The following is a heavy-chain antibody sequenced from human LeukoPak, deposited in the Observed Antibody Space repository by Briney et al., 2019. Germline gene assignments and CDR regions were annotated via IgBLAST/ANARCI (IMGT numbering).Heavy chain of an antibody. Sequence: PSETLSLTSAVYGGSFSGYYWSWIRQPPGKGLEWVGEINHSGSTNYNPSLKSRVTISVDTSKNQFSLKLSSVTAADTAVYYCARGRPPSYYGSGSYYFDYWGQGTLVTVSS. D-gene: IGHD3-10*01. CDR3: ARGRPPSYYGSGSYYFDY. J-gene: IGHJ4*02. V-gene: IGHV4-34*01. CDR2: INHSGST. CDR1: GGSFSGYY.